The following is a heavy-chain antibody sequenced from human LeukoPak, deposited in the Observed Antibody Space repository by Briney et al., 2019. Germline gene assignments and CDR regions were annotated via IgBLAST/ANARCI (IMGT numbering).Heavy chain of an antibody. D-gene: IGHD2-15*01. CDR1: GFTFSSYG. J-gene: IGHJ5*02. CDR3: ARAPHCSGGSCRNWFDP. CDR2: VWYDGSNK. V-gene: IGHV3-33*01. Sequence: RAGGSLRPSCAASGFTFSSYGMHWVRQAPGKGLEWVAVVWYDGSNKNYADSVKGRFTISRDNSKNTLYLQMNSLRAEDTAVYYCARAPHCSGGSCRNWFDPWGQGTLVTVSS.